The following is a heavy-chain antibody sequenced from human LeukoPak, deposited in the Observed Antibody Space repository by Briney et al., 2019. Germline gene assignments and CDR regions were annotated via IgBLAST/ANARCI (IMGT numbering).Heavy chain of an antibody. D-gene: IGHD3-10*01. CDR3: ARGEGSGSYMSYFDY. V-gene: IGHV4-34*01. J-gene: IGHJ4*02. CDR1: VGSFSGYY. Sequence: PSETLSLTCAAYVGSFSGYYWSWIRQPPGKGLEWIGEIDHSGSTIYNPSLESRVTISQDTSKNQFSLKLSSVIAADTAVYYCARGEGSGSYMSYFDYWGQGGLVTVSS. CDR2: IDHSGST.